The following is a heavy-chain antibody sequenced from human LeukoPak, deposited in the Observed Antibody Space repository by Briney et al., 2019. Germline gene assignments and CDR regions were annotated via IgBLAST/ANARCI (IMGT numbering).Heavy chain of an antibody. CDR2: IVPVSGAA. V-gene: IGHV1-69*05. J-gene: IGHJ4*02. D-gene: IGHD3-9*01. Sequence: ASVKVSCKTSGGTFSIYAITWVRQAPGQGLEWVGEIVPVSGAADYPQKFQGRVTLTTDASTNTAYLELNSLRSEDTDVYYCARAREKYYDILTGYYTFDYWGQGTRVTVTS. CDR1: GGTFSIYA. CDR3: ARAREKYYDILTGYYTFDY.